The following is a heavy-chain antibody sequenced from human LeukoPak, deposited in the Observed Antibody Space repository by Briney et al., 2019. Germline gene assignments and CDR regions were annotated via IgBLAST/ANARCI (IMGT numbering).Heavy chain of an antibody. Sequence: PGGSLRLSCAASGFTFSNYVMGWVRQAPGKGLEWVSAISGNSDGADYADSVRGRFTISRDNSQNMVYQQMNSLRAEDTAVYYCAKDPTIRYCSSTSCYRGPTFDYWGQGTLVTVSS. CDR2: ISGNSDGA. J-gene: IGHJ4*02. D-gene: IGHD2-2*02. V-gene: IGHV3-23*01. CDR3: AKDPTIRYCSSTSCYRGPTFDY. CDR1: GFTFSNYV.